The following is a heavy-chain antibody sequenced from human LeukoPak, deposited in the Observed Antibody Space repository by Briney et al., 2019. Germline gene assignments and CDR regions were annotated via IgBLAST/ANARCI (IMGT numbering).Heavy chain of an antibody. Sequence: VKVSFKASGGPFSSYAISWVRQAPGQGLEWMGRIIPILGIANYAQKFQGRVTITADKSTSTAYMELSSLRSEDTAVYYCARAHGDYAEVDYWGQGTLVTVSS. CDR3: ARAHGDYAEVDY. D-gene: IGHD4-17*01. CDR1: GGPFSSYA. J-gene: IGHJ4*02. CDR2: IIPILGIA. V-gene: IGHV1-69*04.